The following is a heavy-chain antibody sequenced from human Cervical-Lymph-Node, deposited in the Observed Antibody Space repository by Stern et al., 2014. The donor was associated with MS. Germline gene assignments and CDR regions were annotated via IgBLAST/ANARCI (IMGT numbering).Heavy chain of an antibody. CDR3: ARGHDYGNYVGDY. CDR2: MSPNSGNT. D-gene: IGHD4-11*01. Sequence: QVQLVQSGAEVKKPGASVKVSCTASGYTFTTYDINWVRQTTGPGLAWMGWMSPNSGNTGYAQKFQGRVTMTRNTSISTAYMELSSLRSEDTAVYYCARGHDYGNYVGDYGGQGTLVTVSS. J-gene: IGHJ4*02. CDR1: GYTFTTYD. V-gene: IGHV1-8*01.